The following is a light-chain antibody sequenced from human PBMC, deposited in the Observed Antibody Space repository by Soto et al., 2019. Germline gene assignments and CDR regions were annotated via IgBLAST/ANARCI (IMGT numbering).Light chain of an antibody. CDR2: GAS. CDR1: QSVSSS. J-gene: IGKJ4*01. CDR3: QQADSLPLP. V-gene: IGKV3-15*01. Sequence: APSTWPMLLAERATLSCRASQSVSSSLAWYQQKPGQAPRLLIYGASSLATGIPARFSGSGSGTDFTLTISSLQPEDFATYYCQQADSLPLPFGGGTKVDIK.